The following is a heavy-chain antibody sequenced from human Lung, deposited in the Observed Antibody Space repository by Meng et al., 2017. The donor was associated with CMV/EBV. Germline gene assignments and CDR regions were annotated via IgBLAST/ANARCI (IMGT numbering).Heavy chain of an antibody. Sequence: QVQLARTGAGVKKPGASVKVSCKASGYTFTGYYRHWVRQAPGQGLEWMGWINPNTGGTKYAQKFQGWVTLTRDTSISTAYMELSRLRSDDTAVYYCARGRYELIWGLFDPWGQGTLVTVSS. CDR1: GYTFTGYY. D-gene: IGHD1-1*01. J-gene: IGHJ5*02. CDR3: ARGRYELIWGLFDP. CDR2: INPNTGGT. V-gene: IGHV1-2*04.